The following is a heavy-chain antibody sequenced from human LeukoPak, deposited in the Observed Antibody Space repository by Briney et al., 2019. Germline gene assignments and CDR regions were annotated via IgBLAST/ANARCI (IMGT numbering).Heavy chain of an antibody. V-gene: IGHV4-34*01. J-gene: IGHJ3*01. CDR1: GGSFSGYY. Sequence: PSETLSLTCAVYGGSFSGYYWSWIRQPPGKGLEWIGEINHSGSTNYNPSLKSRVTFSVDTSKNQFSLKLPSVTAADTAVYYCARAREFYSDSNAYEVWGQGTRVTVSS. D-gene: IGHD3-22*01. CDR3: ARAREFYSDSNAYEV. CDR2: INHSGST.